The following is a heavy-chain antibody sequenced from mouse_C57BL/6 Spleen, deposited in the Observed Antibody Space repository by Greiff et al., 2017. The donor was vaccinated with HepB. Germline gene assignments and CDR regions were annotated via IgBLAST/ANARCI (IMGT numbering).Heavy chain of an antibody. CDR3: ARWLLGFDC. D-gene: IGHD2-3*01. V-gene: IGHV1-66*01. CDR2: IYPGSGNT. J-gene: IGHJ2*01. Sequence: QVQLQQSGPELVKPGASVKISCKASGYSFTSYYIHWVKQRPGQGLEWIGWIYPGSGNTKYNEKFKGKATLTADTASSTAYMQLSSLTSEDSAVYYCARWLLGFDCWGQGTTLTVSS. CDR1: GYSFTSYY.